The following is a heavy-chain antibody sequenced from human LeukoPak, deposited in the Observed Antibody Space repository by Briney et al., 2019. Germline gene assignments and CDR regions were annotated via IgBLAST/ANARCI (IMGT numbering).Heavy chain of an antibody. CDR2: ISAYNGNT. Sequence: GASVKVSCKASGYTFTSYDISWVRQAPGQGLEWMGWISAYNGNTNYAQKLQGRVTMTTDTSTSTAYMELRSLRSDDTAVYYCARDPSIAAPLIANWFDPWGQGTLVTVSS. CDR3: ARDPSIAAPLIANWFDP. D-gene: IGHD6-6*01. V-gene: IGHV1-18*01. J-gene: IGHJ5*02. CDR1: GYTFTSYD.